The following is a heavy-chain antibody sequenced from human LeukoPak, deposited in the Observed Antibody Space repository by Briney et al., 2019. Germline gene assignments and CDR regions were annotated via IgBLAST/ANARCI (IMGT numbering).Heavy chain of an antibody. CDR3: ATTGYCSSTSCYTWFDP. V-gene: IGHV1-18*01. CDR1: GYTFTSYG. Sequence: ASVKVSCKASGYTFTSYGISWVRQAPGQGLEWMGWISAYNGNTNYAQKLQGRVTMTTDTSTSTAYMELRSLRSDDTAVYYCATTGYCSSTSCYTWFDPWGQGTLVTVSS. D-gene: IGHD2-2*02. CDR2: ISAYNGNT. J-gene: IGHJ5*02.